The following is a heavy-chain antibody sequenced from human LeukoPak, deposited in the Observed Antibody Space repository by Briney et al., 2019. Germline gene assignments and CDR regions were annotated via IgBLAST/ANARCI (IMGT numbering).Heavy chain of an antibody. CDR3: ARGSYDILTGYYPRHHYYYYYMDV. CDR1: GGSISSYY. CDR2: IYYSGST. V-gene: IGHV4-59*01. D-gene: IGHD3-9*01. Sequence: SETLSLTCTVSGGSISSYYWSWIRQPPGKGLEWIGYIYYSGSTNYNPSLKSRVTISVDTSKNQFSLKLSSVTAADTAVYYCARGSYDILTGYYPRHHYYYYYMDVWGKGTTVTVSS. J-gene: IGHJ6*03.